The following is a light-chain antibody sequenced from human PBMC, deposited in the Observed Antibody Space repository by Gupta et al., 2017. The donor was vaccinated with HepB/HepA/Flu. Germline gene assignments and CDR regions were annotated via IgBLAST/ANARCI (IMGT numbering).Light chain of an antibody. V-gene: IGLV1-44*01. CDR1: SSNVGNNV. CDR2: SND. Sequence: HSPLTQPPSLPATPRHKVTISCSGSSSNVGNNVVNWYQQVPGTSPKLRIYSNDQRPSGVPGRFSGSKSGTSASLGITGLQSGDEAVYYWATWDFGLSGSVFGGGTSLSVL. CDR3: ATWDFGLSGSV. J-gene: IGLJ3*02.